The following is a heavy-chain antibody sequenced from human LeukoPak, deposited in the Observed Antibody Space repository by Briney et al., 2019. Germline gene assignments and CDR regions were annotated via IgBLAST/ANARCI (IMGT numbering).Heavy chain of an antibody. J-gene: IGHJ4*02. D-gene: IGHD6-13*01. CDR1: GGSFSGYY. Sequence: SETLSLTCAVYGGSFSGYYWSWIRQPPGKGLEWIGYIYYGGSAYYNPSLKSRVTISVDTSKNQFSLNLTSTTAADTAVYYCAREPGSSSWFDYWGQGTLVTVSS. V-gene: IGHV4-30-4*08. CDR3: AREPGSSSWFDY. CDR2: IYYGGSA.